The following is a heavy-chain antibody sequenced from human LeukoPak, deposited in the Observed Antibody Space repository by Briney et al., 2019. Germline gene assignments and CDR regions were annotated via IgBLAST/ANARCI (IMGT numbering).Heavy chain of an antibody. CDR2: ISAYNGNT. CDR3: ALRGNSNCFDY. J-gene: IGHJ4*02. V-gene: IGHV1-18*01. CDR1: GGTFSSYA. D-gene: IGHD4-23*01. Sequence: ASVKVSCKASGGTFSSYAISWVRQAPGQGLEWMGWISAYNGNTNYAQKLQGRVTMTRDTSISTAYMELSRLRSDDTAVYYCALRGNSNCFDYWGQGTLVTVSS.